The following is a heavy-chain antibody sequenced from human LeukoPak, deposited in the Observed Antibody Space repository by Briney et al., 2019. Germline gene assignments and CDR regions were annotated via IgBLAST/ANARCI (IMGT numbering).Heavy chain of an antibody. Sequence: ASVKVSCKASGYAFSAYYMHWVRQAPGQGLEWMGWLNPQTGDTHFAQKFQGRVTFTRDTSISTAYMAMSRLRSDDTAVYYCARSQFRTTNSGAWGFQPWGQGTLVTVSS. J-gene: IGHJ1*01. CDR1: GYAFSAYY. CDR3: ARSQFRTTNSGAWGFQP. V-gene: IGHV1-2*02. D-gene: IGHD3-16*01. CDR2: LNPQTGDT.